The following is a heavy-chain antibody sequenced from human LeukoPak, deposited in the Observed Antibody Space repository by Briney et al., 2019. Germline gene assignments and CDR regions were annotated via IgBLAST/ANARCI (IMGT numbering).Heavy chain of an antibody. Sequence: ASVKVSCKVSGYTLTELSMHWVRQAPGKGLEWMGGFDPEDGETIYAQKFQGRVTMTEDTSTDTAYMELSSLRSADTAVYYCATDLPYDYVWGSYPYWGQGTLVTVSS. CDR1: GYTLTELS. J-gene: IGHJ4*02. CDR2: FDPEDGET. D-gene: IGHD3-16*02. V-gene: IGHV1-24*01. CDR3: ATDLPYDYVWGSYPY.